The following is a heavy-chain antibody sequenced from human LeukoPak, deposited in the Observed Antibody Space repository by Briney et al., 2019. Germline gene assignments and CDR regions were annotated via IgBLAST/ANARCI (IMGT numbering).Heavy chain of an antibody. V-gene: IGHV3-11*06. CDR3: ARGTVTMVDY. Sequence: GGSLRLSCEVSGFTFSDHYMSWIRQAPGKRLEWVSYISSGSTYTNYADSVEGRFTISRDNAKNSLYLQMNSLRAEDTAVYYCARGTVTMVDYWGQGTLVTVSS. D-gene: IGHD3-10*01. CDR2: ISSGSTYT. J-gene: IGHJ4*02. CDR1: GFTFSDHY.